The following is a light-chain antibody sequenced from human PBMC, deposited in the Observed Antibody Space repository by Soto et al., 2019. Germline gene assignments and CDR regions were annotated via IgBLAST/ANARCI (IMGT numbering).Light chain of an antibody. CDR1: QTSSSW. CDR2: EAS. Sequence: DIQMTHSPSTLSGCVGESVTFTCWASQTSSSWLAWYQQKQGKAPKLLIYEASTLKSGVPSRFSGSGSGTEFTLTISSLQPDDFATYYCQHYNSYSEAFGQGTKV. V-gene: IGKV1-5*03. CDR3: QHYNSYSEA. J-gene: IGKJ1*01.